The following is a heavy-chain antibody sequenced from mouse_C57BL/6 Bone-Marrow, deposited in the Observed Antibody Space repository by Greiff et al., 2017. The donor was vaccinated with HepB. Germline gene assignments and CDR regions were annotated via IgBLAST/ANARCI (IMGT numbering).Heavy chain of an antibody. J-gene: IGHJ2*01. CDR2: IDPETGGT. D-gene: IGHD1-1*01. CDR1: GYTFTDYE. CDR3: TRRVITTVVEGDY. V-gene: IGHV1-15*01. Sequence: VKLMESGAELVRPGASVTLSCKASGYTFTDYEMHWVKQTPVHGLEWIGAIDPETGGTAYNQKFKGKAILTADKSSSTAYMELRSLTSEDSAVYYCTRRVITTVVEGDYWGQGTTLTVSS.